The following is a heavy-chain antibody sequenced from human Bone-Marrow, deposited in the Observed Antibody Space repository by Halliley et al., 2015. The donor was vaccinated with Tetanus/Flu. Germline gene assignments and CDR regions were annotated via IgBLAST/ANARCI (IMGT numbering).Heavy chain of an antibody. Sequence: TLSLTCTVSGGSISTTTYYWAWIRHPPGKGLEWIGSFYSGGSSYYNPSLESRVTISVDTSKNQLSLRVDSVTAADTAIFYCARLVVPARYYDSWGQGTLVPVSS. D-gene: IGHD6-6*01. V-gene: IGHV4-39*01. J-gene: IGHJ4*02. CDR1: GGSISTTTYY. CDR3: ARLVVPARYYDS. CDR2: FYSGGSS.